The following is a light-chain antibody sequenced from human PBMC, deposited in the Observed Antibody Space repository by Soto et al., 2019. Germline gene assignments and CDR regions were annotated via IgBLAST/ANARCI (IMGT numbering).Light chain of an antibody. V-gene: IGKV3-20*01. J-gene: IGKJ3*01. Sequence: ELVLTQSPGTLSLSPGERATLSCRASQSVNTKYLAWYQQKPGQAPRLLIYGVSSRATAIPDRFSGSGSGTDFILTISRVEPEDFAVYYCHQFGTSPLVTFGPGTKVDIK. CDR1: QSVNTKY. CDR3: HQFGTSPLVT. CDR2: GVS.